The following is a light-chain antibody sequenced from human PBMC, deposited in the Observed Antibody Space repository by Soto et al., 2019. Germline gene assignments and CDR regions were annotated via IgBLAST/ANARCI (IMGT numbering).Light chain of an antibody. Sequence: DDVMTQTPLSMSVAPGHPASISCKPSKSILHITGETFLFWYLQKPGQSPQLLIYEVSTRVSGVPDRFSGSGSGTDFTLEISRVETDDVGIYYCMQSTQLPPTFGQGTRLEIK. V-gene: IGKV2D-29*02. CDR1: KSILHITGETF. J-gene: IGKJ5*01. CDR2: EVS. CDR3: MQSTQLPPT.